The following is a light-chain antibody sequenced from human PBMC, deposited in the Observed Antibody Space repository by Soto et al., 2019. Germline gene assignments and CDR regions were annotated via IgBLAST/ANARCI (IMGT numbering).Light chain of an antibody. J-gene: IGKJ1*01. V-gene: IGKV1-17*01. CDR3: QQYNPWPPTWT. Sequence: DIQMTQSPSSLSASVGDRVTITCRASQGIRNDLGWYQQKPGKAPKCLIYDASILQGGVPSRFSGSGYGTEFTLTIRSLQYEDFAVFYCQQYNPWPPTWTFGQGTKV. CDR2: DAS. CDR1: QGIRND.